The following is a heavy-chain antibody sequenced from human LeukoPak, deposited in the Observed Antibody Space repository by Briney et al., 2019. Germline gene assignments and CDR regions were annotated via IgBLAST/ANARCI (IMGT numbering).Heavy chain of an antibody. CDR1: GFTFSSYG. J-gene: IGHJ4*02. CDR2: ISYDGSNK. CDR3: AKDGHYDFWSGYFDY. V-gene: IGHV3-30*18. Sequence: GGSLRLSCAASGFTFSSYGMHWVRQAPGKGLEWVAVISYDGSNKYYADSVKGRFTISRDNSKNTLYLQMNSLRAEDTAVYYCAKDGHYDFWSGYFDYWGQGTLVTVSS. D-gene: IGHD3-3*01.